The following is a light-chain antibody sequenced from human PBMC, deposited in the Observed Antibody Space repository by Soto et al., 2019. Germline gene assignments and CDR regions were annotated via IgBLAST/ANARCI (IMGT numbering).Light chain of an antibody. V-gene: IGKV1-5*03. CDR3: QQYHSVPRT. CDR2: KAS. Sequence: DIQMTQSPSTLSASVGDRVTITCRASQSISSWLDWYQQKPGKAPKLLIYKASSLESGVPSRFSGSGSGTEFTLTISSLQPDDFATYYCQQYHSVPRTFGQGTKLEIK. CDR1: QSISSW. J-gene: IGKJ2*02.